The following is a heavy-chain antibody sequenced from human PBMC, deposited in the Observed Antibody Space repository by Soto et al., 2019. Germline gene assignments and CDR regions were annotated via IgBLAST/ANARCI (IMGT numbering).Heavy chain of an antibody. J-gene: IGHJ4*02. CDR1: GFTVSSNY. V-gene: IGHV3-53*05. CDR2: IYSGGFT. CDR3: ARMYYYGSGSFLDY. Sequence: CAASGFTVSSNYMSWVRQAPGSGLEWVSVIYSGGFTYYTYSVKGRFTISRDNSKNTLYLKMNSLRPEDTAVYYCARMYYYGSGSFLDYWGQGTLVTVSS. D-gene: IGHD3-10*01.